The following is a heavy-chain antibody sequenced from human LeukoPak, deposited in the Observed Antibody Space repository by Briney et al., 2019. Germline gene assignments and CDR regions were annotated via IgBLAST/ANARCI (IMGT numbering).Heavy chain of an antibody. CDR1: GGSVSSSSYY. CDR2: IYYSGST. D-gene: IGHD4-17*01. CDR3: ARHTTVPSNYYYYYYMDV. V-gene: IGHV4-39*01. Sequence: SETLSLTCTVSGGSVSSSSYYWGWIRQPPGKGLEWIGSIYYSGSTYYNPSLKSRVTISVDTSKNQFSLKLSSVTAADTAVYYCARHTTVPSNYYYYYYMDVWGKGTTVTISS. J-gene: IGHJ6*03.